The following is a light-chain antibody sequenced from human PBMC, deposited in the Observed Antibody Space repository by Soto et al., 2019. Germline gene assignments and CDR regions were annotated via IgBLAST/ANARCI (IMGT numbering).Light chain of an antibody. CDR1: KNLLYSSNNKNY. Sequence: DIVMTQSPDSLAVSLGERATINCKSSKNLLYSSNNKNYLAWYQQKPGQPHKLLIYWASTRESGVPDRFSGSGSGTDFTLTISSLQAEDVAIYYCQQYYSTPNTFGQGTKLEIK. CDR2: WAS. J-gene: IGKJ2*01. V-gene: IGKV4-1*01. CDR3: QQYYSTPNT.